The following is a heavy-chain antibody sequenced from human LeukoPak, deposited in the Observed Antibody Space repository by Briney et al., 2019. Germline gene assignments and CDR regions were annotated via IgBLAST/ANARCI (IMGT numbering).Heavy chain of an antibody. J-gene: IGHJ4*02. V-gene: IGHV3-48*02. CDR1: GFSFSSYS. Sequence: GGSLRLSCAASGFSFSSYSMNWVRQAPGKGLEWVSYISSSSSTIFYADSVKGRFTIARDNARNSLYLQMHSLRDEDTAVYYCARAWYSWGYYFDYWGQGALVTVSS. CDR3: ARAWYSWGYYFDY. CDR2: ISSSSSTI. D-gene: IGHD1-26*01.